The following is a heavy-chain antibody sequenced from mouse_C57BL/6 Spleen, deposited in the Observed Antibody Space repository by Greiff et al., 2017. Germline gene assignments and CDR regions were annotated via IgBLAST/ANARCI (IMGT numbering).Heavy chain of an antibody. V-gene: IGHV1-4*01. CDR1: GYTFPSYT. J-gene: IGHJ2*01. Sequence: VQLQESGAELARPGASVKMSCKASGYTFPSYTMHWVKQRPGQGLEWIGYINPSSGYTKYNQKFKNKATLTADKSSSTAYMQLSSLTSEDSAVYYCARKGDYENYFDYWGQGTTLTVSS. CDR3: ARKGDYENYFDY. D-gene: IGHD2-4*01. CDR2: INPSSGYT.